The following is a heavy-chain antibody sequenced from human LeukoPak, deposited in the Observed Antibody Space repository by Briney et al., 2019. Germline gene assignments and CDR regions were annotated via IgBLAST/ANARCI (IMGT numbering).Heavy chain of an antibody. CDR2: INHSGST. Sequence: SETLSLTCAVYGGSFSGYYWSWIRQPPGKGLEWIGEINHSGSTNYNPSLKSRVTISVDTSKNQFSLKLSSVTAADTAVYYCARAVIYSGSYFDYWGQGTLVTVSS. CDR1: GGSFSGYY. CDR3: ARAVIYSGSYFDY. D-gene: IGHD1-26*01. J-gene: IGHJ4*02. V-gene: IGHV4-34*01.